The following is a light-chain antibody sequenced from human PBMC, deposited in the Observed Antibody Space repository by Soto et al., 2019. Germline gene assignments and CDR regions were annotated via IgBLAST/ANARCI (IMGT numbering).Light chain of an antibody. V-gene: IGLV2-14*03. J-gene: IGLJ1*01. Sequence: QSALTQPASVSGSPGQSITISCTGASSDLGDYNYVSWYQQHPGKAPKLMIYDVSSRPSGVSDRFSGSKSGNTASLTISGLQAEDEADYYCTSYTTTGTYVFATGTKLTVI. CDR1: SSDLGDYNY. CDR3: TSYTTTGTYV. CDR2: DVS.